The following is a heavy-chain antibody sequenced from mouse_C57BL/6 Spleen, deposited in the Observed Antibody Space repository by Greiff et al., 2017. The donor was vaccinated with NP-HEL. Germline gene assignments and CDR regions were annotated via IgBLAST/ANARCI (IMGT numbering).Heavy chain of an antibody. CDR3: ATHYDYDEGFAY. V-gene: IGHV2-2*01. J-gene: IGHJ3*01. CDR1: GFSLTSYG. CDR2: IWSGGST. Sequence: QVQLKQSGPGLVQPSQSLSITCTVSGFSLTSYGVHWVRQSPGKGLEWLGVIWSGGSTDYNAAFISRLSISKDNSKSQVFFKMNSLQADDTAIYYCATHYDYDEGFAYWGQGTLVTVSA. D-gene: IGHD2-4*01.